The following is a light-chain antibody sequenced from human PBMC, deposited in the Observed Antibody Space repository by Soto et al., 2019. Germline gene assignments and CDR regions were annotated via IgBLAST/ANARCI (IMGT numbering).Light chain of an antibody. CDR2: SNI. CDR1: SSNIGSNT. J-gene: IGLJ1*01. Sequence: QSVLTQPPSASGTPGQRVAISCSGSSSNIGSNTVNWYQQLPGTAPKLLIYSNIQRPSGVPDRFSGSKSGTSASLAISGLQSEDEADYYCAAWDDSLNGFYVFGTGTKVTVL. CDR3: AAWDDSLNGFYV. V-gene: IGLV1-44*01.